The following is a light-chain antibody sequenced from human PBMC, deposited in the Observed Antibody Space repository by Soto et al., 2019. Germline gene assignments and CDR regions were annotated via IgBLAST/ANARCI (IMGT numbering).Light chain of an antibody. V-gene: IGKV3-15*01. Sequence: EIVMTQSPATLSVSPGERATLSCRASQSVSSNLAWYQQKPGQAPRLLIYGASTRATGIPARFSGTGSGTEFTLTISSLQSEDFAVYYCQQYGSSPPWTFGQGTNVEIK. CDR1: QSVSSN. J-gene: IGKJ1*01. CDR2: GAS. CDR3: QQYGSSPPWT.